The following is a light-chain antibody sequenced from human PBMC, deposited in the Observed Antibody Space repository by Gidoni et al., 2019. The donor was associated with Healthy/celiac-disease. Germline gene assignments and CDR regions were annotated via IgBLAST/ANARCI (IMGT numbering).Light chain of an antibody. Sequence: SSELTPYPAVSVALGQTVRITCQGDSLRSYYASWYQHKPGPAPVLVIYGKNNRPSGIPDRFSGSSSGNTASLTITGAQAEDEADYYCNSRDSSGNLVVFGGGTKLTVL. CDR1: SLRSYY. V-gene: IGLV3-19*01. CDR2: GKN. J-gene: IGLJ2*01. CDR3: NSRDSSGNLVV.